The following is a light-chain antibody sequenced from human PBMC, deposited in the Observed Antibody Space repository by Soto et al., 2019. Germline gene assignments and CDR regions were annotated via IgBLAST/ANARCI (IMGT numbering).Light chain of an antibody. Sequence: EIVMTQSPATLSVSPGERATLSCRASQSVSSNLAWYQQKPDQAPRLLIYGASTRATGIPARFSGSGSGTEFTLTISSLQSEDFAVYYCQQYNNWPLYTVGQGTKLEIK. CDR2: GAS. CDR3: QQYNNWPLYT. J-gene: IGKJ2*01. CDR1: QSVSSN. V-gene: IGKV3-15*01.